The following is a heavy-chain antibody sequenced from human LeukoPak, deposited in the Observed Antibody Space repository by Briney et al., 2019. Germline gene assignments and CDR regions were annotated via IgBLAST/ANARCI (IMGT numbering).Heavy chain of an antibody. CDR1: GFTFSDYY. V-gene: IGHV3-11*01. CDR2: ISSSGSTI. Sequence: GGSLRLSCAASGFTFSDYYMSWIRQAPGKGLEWVSYISSSGSTIYYADSVKGRFTISRDNAKNSLYLQMNSLRAEDTALYYCAKDNKRYCSSTSCYNWFDPWGQGTLVTVSS. J-gene: IGHJ5*02. CDR3: AKDNKRYCSSTSCYNWFDP. D-gene: IGHD2-2*01.